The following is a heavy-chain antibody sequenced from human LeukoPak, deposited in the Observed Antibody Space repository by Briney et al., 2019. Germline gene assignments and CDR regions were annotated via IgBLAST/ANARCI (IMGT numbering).Heavy chain of an antibody. D-gene: IGHD6-13*01. J-gene: IGHJ5*02. V-gene: IGHV4-38-2*02. CDR3: ARDAGFYNWFDP. CDR1: GYSISSGYY. CDR2: IYHSGST. Sequence: PSETLSLTCTVSGYSISSGYYWGWIRQPPGKGLEWIGSIYHSGSTYYNPSLKSRVTISVDTSKNQFSLKLSSVTAADTAVYYCARDAGFYNWFDPWGRGTLVTVSS.